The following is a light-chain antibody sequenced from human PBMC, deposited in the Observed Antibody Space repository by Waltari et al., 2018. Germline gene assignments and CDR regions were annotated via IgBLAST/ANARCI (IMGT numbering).Light chain of an antibody. CDR1: QNIDGW. V-gene: IGKV1-5*03. CDR2: EAS. J-gene: IGKJ1*01. Sequence: DIQMTQSPSTLSASVGGRVTITCRASQNIDGWLAWHQQKPGQAPKPLIYEASKLNTGVPSRFSGGGYGTEVNLTITDLQPDDFATYYFQHFKNFPWTFGQGTNVEV. CDR3: QHFKNFPWT.